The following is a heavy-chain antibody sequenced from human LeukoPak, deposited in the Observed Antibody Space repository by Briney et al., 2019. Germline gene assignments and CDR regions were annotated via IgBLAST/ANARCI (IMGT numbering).Heavy chain of an antibody. CDR3: ARLPRRGYCSGGSCATTGDLDY. CDR1: GYTFTTNW. D-gene: IGHD2-15*01. V-gene: IGHV5-51*01. Sequence: GESLKISCKASGYTFTTNWIGWVREMPGKGLEWMGIIYPGDSDTRYRPSFQGQVTISADKSISTAYLQWSSLKASDTAMYYCARLPRRGYCSGGSCATTGDLDYWGQGTLVTVSS. J-gene: IGHJ4*02. CDR2: IYPGDSDT.